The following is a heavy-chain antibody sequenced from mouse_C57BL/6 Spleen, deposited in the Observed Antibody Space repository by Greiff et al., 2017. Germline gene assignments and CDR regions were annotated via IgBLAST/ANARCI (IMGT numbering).Heavy chain of an antibody. CDR1: GFTFSDYY. J-gene: IGHJ3*01. CDR2: ISNGGGST. Sequence: DVKLVESGGGLVQPGGSLKLSCAASGFTFSDYYMYWVRQTPEKRLEWVAYISNGGGSTYYPDTVKGRFTISRDNAKNTLYLQMSRLKSEDTAMYYCARKEDYGGFAYWGQGTLVTVSA. D-gene: IGHD2-4*01. V-gene: IGHV5-12*01. CDR3: ARKEDYGGFAY.